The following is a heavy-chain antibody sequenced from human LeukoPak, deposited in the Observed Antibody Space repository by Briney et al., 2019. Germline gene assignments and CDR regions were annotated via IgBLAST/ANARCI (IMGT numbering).Heavy chain of an antibody. CDR1: GGSISSSSNY. CDR2: IYYSGST. D-gene: IGHD5-18*01. CDR3: ARRLGYSYGLTDY. V-gene: IGHV4-39*01. J-gene: IGHJ4*02. Sequence: PSETLSLTCTVSGGSISSSSNYWGWIRQPPGQGLEWIGNIYYSGSTYYNPSLKSRVTISVDTSKNQFSLKLSSVTAADTAVYYCARRLGYSYGLTDYWGQGTLVTVSS.